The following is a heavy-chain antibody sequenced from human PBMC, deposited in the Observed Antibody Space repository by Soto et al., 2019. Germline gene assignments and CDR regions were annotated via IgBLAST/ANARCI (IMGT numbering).Heavy chain of an antibody. V-gene: IGHV3-30*03. CDR2: ISYDGSNF. Sequence: GGSLRLSCVGSGFAFSSYGMHWVRQAPGKGLEWVAVISYDGSNFYYADSVRGRFTISRDIPTNTMYLQMNSLRAEDTAMYYCARPGRNYWSGRYYFDYWGQGTQVTVSS. CDR1: GFAFSSYG. D-gene: IGHD3-3*01. CDR3: ARPGRNYWSGRYYFDY. J-gene: IGHJ4*02.